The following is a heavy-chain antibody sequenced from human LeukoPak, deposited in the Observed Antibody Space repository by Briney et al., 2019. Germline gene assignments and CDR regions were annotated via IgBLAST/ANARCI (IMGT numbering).Heavy chain of an antibody. CDR3: ASDLVDY. CDR1: GGSFSGYY. CDR2: VNHSGST. J-gene: IGHJ4*02. Sequence: PSETLSLTCAVYGGSFSGYYWSWIRQPPGKGLEWIGEVNHSGSTNYNPSLKSRVTMSVDTSKNQFSLKLSSVTAADTAVYYCASDLVDYWGQGTLVTVSS. V-gene: IGHV4-34*01.